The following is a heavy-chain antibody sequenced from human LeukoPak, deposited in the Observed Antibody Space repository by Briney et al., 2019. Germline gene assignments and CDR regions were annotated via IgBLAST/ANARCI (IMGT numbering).Heavy chain of an antibody. D-gene: IGHD3-10*01. CDR3: AREGYYGSGSPPSLYFGY. CDR1: GFTFRNYV. CDR2: TSSDLNVK. Sequence: GGSLRLSCAASGFTFRNYVIHWVRQAPGKGLEWVAVTSSDLNVKLCADSVKGRFTIPRDNSRSTLYLQMNSLRPEDTAIYYCAREGYYGSGSPPSLYFGYWGQGTLVTVSS. J-gene: IGHJ4*02. V-gene: IGHV3-30-3*01.